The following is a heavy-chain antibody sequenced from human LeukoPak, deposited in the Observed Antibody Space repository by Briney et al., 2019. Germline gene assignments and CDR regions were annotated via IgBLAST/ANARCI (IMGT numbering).Heavy chain of an antibody. V-gene: IGHV3-7*01. D-gene: IGHD3-16*01. CDR1: GFTFSTYW. J-gene: IGHJ3*01. CDR3: ARPAYTAAYDL. Sequence: GGSLRLSCAASGFTFSTYWMTWVRQAPGKGLEWVANMKGDGSEIHYVDSVKGRFTISRDNAKNSLYLRMNSLRAEDTAVYYCARPAYTAAYDLWGQGTMVTVSS. CDR2: MKGDGSEI.